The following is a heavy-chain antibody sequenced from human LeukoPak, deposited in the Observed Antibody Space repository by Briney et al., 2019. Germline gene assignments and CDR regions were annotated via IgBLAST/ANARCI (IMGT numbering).Heavy chain of an antibody. CDR3: ANWIGSSSRDY. V-gene: IGHV3-23*01. CDR1: GFTFSSYA. D-gene: IGHD6-6*01. CDR2: INSNGDEI. Sequence: GGSLRLSCGASGFTFSSYAMTWVRQATGKGLEWVSGINSNGDEIYYADSVRGRFTISRDNSNNALYLQMDSLRAEDTAVYYCANWIGSSSRDYWGQGTLVTVSS. J-gene: IGHJ4*02.